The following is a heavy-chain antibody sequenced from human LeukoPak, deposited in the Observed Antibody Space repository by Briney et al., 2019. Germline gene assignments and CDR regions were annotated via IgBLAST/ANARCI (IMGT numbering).Heavy chain of an antibody. D-gene: IGHD6-19*01. CDR1: GDSVSRDSVA. J-gene: IGHJ4*02. V-gene: IGHV6-1*01. Sequence: SQTLSLTCAISGDSVSRDSVAWNWIRQSPSRGLEWLGGTYYRSTWYYDYAVSMKSRITISPDTSKNQFSLQLNSVTPEDTAVYYCARGTGWPQFDYWGQGTLVTVSS. CDR2: TYYRSTWYY. CDR3: ARGTGWPQFDY.